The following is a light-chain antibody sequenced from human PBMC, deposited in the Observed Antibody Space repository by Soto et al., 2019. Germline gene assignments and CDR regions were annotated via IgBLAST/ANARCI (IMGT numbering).Light chain of an antibody. CDR3: QQLNSYPPWT. V-gene: IGKV1-9*01. J-gene: IGKJ1*01. CDR2: AAS. CDR1: QGISSY. Sequence: DIQMTQSPSTLSGSVGDRVTITFLASQGISSYLAWYQQKPGKAPKLLIYAASTLQSGVPSRFSGSGSGTDFTLTISSLQPEDFATYYCQQLNSYPPWTFGQGTKVDI.